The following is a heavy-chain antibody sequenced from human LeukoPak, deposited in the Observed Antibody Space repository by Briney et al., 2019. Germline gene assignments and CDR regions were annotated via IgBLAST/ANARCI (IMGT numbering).Heavy chain of an antibody. CDR2: IYDSGST. Sequence: SGTLSLTCPVSGGSISSNSWWNWVRQPPGKGLEWVGYIYDSGSTSYNPSLKSRVTISVDTSKNQFSLKVTSVTAADTAVYYCARSKDILTGYCFDCWGQGTLVTVSS. D-gene: IGHD3-9*01. J-gene: IGHJ4*02. CDR3: ARSKDILTGYCFDC. CDR1: GGSISSNSW. V-gene: IGHV4-4*02.